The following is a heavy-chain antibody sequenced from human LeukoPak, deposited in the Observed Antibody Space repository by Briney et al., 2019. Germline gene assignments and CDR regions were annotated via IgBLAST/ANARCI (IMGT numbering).Heavy chain of an antibody. CDR2: ITSSGSTI. D-gene: IGHD5-12*01. J-gene: IGHJ4*02. Sequence: GGSLRLSCAAAGFMFSDYYMSWIRQAPGKGLEWVSYITSSGSTIYYADSVKGRFTISRDNAKNSLYLQMNSLRAEHTALYYCARTYSGYDLFDYWGQGTLVTVSS. CDR3: ARTYSGYDLFDY. CDR1: GFMFSDYY. V-gene: IGHV3-11*04.